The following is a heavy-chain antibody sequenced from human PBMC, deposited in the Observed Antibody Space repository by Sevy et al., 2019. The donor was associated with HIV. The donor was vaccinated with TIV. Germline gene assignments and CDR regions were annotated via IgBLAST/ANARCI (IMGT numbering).Heavy chain of an antibody. D-gene: IGHD3-22*01. CDR2: ISGSGDTT. J-gene: IGHJ4*02. CDR1: GFTFSSYA. Sequence: GGSLRLSCAASGFTFSSYAMTWVRQAPGKGLEWVSSISGSGDTTYYADSVKGRFTISRDNSKNTLYMQMSSLRAGDTALYYCAKVGYYDTRVPCHYWGQGTLVTVSS. V-gene: IGHV3-23*01. CDR3: AKVGYYDTRVPCHY.